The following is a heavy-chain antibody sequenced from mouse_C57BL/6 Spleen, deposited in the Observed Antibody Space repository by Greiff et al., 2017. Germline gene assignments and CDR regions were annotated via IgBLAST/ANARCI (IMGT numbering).Heavy chain of an antibody. V-gene: IGHV1-5*01. CDR2: IYPGNSDT. Sequence: EVQLQQSGTVLARPGASVKMSCKTSGYTFTSYWMHWVKQRPGQGLEWIGAIYPGNSDTSYNQKFKGKAKLTAVTSASTAYMELSSLTNEDSAVYYCTRHYDYDRYFDYWGQGTTLTVSS. D-gene: IGHD2-4*01. CDR1: GYTFTSYW. CDR3: TRHYDYDRYFDY. J-gene: IGHJ2*01.